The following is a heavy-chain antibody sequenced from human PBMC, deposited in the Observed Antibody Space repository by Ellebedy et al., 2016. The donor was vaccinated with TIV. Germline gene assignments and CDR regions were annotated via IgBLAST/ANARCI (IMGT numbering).Heavy chain of an antibody. D-gene: IGHD1-1*01. CDR3: AKETTELTATTLY. Sequence: GESLKISCAASGFTFRRFGMQWVRQVPGKGLEWVAVISHDGSVKHYADSVTGRFTISRDNSKNTLNLQLSSLRSEDTAVYYCAKETTELTATTLYWGQGTLVTVSS. J-gene: IGHJ4*02. CDR1: GFTFRRFG. CDR2: ISHDGSVK. V-gene: IGHV3-30*18.